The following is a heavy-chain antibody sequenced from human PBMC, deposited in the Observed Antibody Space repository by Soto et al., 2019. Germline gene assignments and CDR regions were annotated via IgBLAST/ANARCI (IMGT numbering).Heavy chain of an antibody. CDR2: ISYDGSNK. CDR3: ANGLGLERLPVDY. D-gene: IGHD1-1*01. CDR1: GFTFSSYG. V-gene: IGHV3-30*18. Sequence: PVGSLRLSCAASGFTFSSYGMHWVRQAPGKGLEWVAVISYDGSNKYYADSVKGRFTISRDNSKNTLYLQMNSLRAEDTAVYYCANGLGLERLPVDYWGQGTLVTVSS. J-gene: IGHJ4*02.